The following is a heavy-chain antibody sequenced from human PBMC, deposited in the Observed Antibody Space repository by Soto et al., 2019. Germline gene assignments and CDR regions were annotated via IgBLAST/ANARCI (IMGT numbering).Heavy chain of an antibody. CDR2: ISSGSKTI. Sequence: GGSLRLSCAASGFTFSGYSVNWVRQAPGKGLEWVSYISSGSKTIYYAESVKGRFTVSRDNARNSQYLQMNSLRDEDTAVYYCAREDILGVRSFDYWGQGTLVTGLL. CDR1: GFTFSGYS. J-gene: IGHJ4*02. CDR3: AREDILGVRSFDY. D-gene: IGHD3-9*01. V-gene: IGHV3-48*02.